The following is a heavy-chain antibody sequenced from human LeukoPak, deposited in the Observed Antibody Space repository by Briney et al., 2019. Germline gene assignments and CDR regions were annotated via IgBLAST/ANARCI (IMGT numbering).Heavy chain of an antibody. CDR2: ISDNGDRT. V-gene: IGHV3-64D*06. CDR1: GFTFSNYA. CDR3: VRIFCSGGSCFYRDY. Sequence: PGGSLRLSCSASGFTFSNYAMHWDRQAPGQGLEYVSAISDNGDRTYYADSVKGRFTISRDNSKNTLYLQMSSLRTEDTAVYYCVRIFCSGGSCFYRDYWGQGTLVTVSS. J-gene: IGHJ4*02. D-gene: IGHD2-15*01.